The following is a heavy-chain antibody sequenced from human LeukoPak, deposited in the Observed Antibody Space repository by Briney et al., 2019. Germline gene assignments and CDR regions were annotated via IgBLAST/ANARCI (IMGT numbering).Heavy chain of an antibody. CDR1: GFTVSSNY. CDR3: AKDRTIGGATTLLFDY. Sequence: GGSLRLSCAASGFTVSSNYMNWVRQAPGKGLEWVSGTTGSGGSTFYADSVKGRFTISRDNSKNTLYLQMNSLRAEDTAVYYCAKDRTIGGATTLLFDYWGQGTLVTVSS. V-gene: IGHV3-23*01. D-gene: IGHD1-26*01. J-gene: IGHJ4*02. CDR2: TTGSGGST.